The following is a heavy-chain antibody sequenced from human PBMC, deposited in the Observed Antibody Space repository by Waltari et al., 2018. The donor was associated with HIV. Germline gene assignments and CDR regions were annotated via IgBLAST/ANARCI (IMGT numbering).Heavy chain of an antibody. D-gene: IGHD4-17*01. V-gene: IGHV1-8*01. CDR1: GYTFTSYD. CDR3: ARGPRDYPKYYFDY. J-gene: IGHJ4*02. Sequence: QVQLVQSGAEVNKPGASVKVSCKASGYTFTSYDINLVRQATGKGLEWLGWMNPNSGNTGYAQRFQGRVTMTRNTSISTAYMELSSLRSEDTAVYFCARGPRDYPKYYFDYWGQGTLVTVSS. CDR2: MNPNSGNT.